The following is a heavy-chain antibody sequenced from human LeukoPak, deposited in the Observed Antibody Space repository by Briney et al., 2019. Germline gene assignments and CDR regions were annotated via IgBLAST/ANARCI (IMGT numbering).Heavy chain of an antibody. J-gene: IGHJ3*02. D-gene: IGHD4-23*01. V-gene: IGHV1-18*01. CDR1: GYTFTSYG. Sequence: GASVKVSCKASGYTFTSYGISWVRQAPGQGLEWMGWISAYNGNTNYAQKLQGRVTMTTDTSTSTAYMELRSLRSDDTAVYYCAREDYGGNSEIEGDAFDIWGQGTMVTVSS. CDR3: AREDYGGNSEIEGDAFDI. CDR2: ISAYNGNT.